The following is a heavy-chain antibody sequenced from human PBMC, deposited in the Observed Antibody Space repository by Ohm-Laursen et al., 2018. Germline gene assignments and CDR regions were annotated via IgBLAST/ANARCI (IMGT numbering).Heavy chain of an antibody. Sequence: SLRLSCAASGFTFSDYYMSWVRQAPGKGLEWVANIKQDGSEKYYVDSVKGRFTISRDNAKNSLYLQMNSLRAEDTAVYYCARDLIRYYGMDVWGQGTTVTVSS. D-gene: IGHD3-10*01. CDR1: GFTFSDYY. V-gene: IGHV3-7*01. CDR2: IKQDGSEK. J-gene: IGHJ6*02. CDR3: ARDLIRYYGMDV.